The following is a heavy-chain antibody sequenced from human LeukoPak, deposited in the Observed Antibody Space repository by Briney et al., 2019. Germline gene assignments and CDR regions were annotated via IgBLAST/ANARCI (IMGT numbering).Heavy chain of an antibody. V-gene: IGHV3-30*18. Sequence: GGSLRLSCAASGFTFSSYGMHWVRQAPGKGLEWVAVISYDGSNKYYADSVKGRFTISRDNSKNTLYLQMNSLRAEVTAVYYCAKGRETYYHDSSGYGAMVYWGQGTLVTVSS. CDR3: AKGRETYYHDSSGYGAMVY. J-gene: IGHJ4*02. D-gene: IGHD3-22*01. CDR2: ISYDGSNK. CDR1: GFTFSSYG.